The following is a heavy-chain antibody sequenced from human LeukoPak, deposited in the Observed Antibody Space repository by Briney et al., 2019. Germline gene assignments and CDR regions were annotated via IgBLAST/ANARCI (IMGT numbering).Heavy chain of an antibody. CDR1: GFTFSTYE. D-gene: IGHD7-27*01. CDR3: ARDFWGLDY. CDR2: ITSSGSTI. Sequence: GGSLRLSCAASGFTFSTYEMNWVRQAPGKGLEWVSYITSSGSTIYYADSVKGRFTISRDNAKNSLYLQMNSLRAEDTAVYYCARDFWGLDYWGQGTLVTASS. V-gene: IGHV3-48*03. J-gene: IGHJ4*02.